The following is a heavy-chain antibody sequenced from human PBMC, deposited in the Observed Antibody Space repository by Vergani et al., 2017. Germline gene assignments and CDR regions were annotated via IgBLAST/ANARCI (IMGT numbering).Heavy chain of an antibody. D-gene: IGHD3-22*01. CDR2: IYYSGST. CDR3: AREYIHHYYDSSGYYRAGNAFDI. J-gene: IGHJ3*02. Sequence: QVQLQESGPGLVKPSQTLSLTCTVSGGSISSGDYYWSWIRQPPGKGLEWIGYIYYSGSTYYNPSLKSRVTISVDTSKNQFSLKLSSVTAADTAVYYCAREYIHHYYDSSGYYRAGNAFDIWGQGTMVTVSS. V-gene: IGHV4-30-4*08. CDR1: GGSISSGDYY.